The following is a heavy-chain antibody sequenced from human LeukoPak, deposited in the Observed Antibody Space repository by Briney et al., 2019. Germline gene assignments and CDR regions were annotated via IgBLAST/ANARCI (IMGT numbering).Heavy chain of an antibody. Sequence: GGSLRLSCAASGFTFSSYSMNWVRQAPGKGLEWVSSIGSSSSYIYYADSVKGRFTISRDNAKNSLYLQMNSLRAEDTAVYYCARDPEGAGSFNDYWGQGTLVTVSS. D-gene: IGHD1-26*01. V-gene: IGHV3-21*01. CDR1: GFTFSSYS. CDR3: ARDPEGAGSFNDY. CDR2: IGSSSSYI. J-gene: IGHJ4*02.